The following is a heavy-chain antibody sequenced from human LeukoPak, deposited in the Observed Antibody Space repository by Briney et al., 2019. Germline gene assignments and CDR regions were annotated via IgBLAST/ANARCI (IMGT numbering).Heavy chain of an antibody. D-gene: IGHD6-13*01. CDR1: GFTFSSYG. Sequence: PGGSLRLSCAASGFTFSSYGMHWVRQAPGQGLEWVALIRYDGGKEYYADSVKGRFTFSRDNSKNTLYLQMNSLRAEDTAVYYCAPSEEKQQLDPWGQGTLVTVSS. CDR2: IRYDGGKE. CDR3: APSEEKQQLDP. V-gene: IGHV3-30*02. J-gene: IGHJ5*02.